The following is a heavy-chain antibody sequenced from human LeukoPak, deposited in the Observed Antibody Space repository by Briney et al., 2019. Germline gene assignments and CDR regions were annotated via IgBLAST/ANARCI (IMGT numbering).Heavy chain of an antibody. CDR1: GITFSDYG. V-gene: IGHV3-23*01. J-gene: IGHJ4*02. CDR3: AKAGAVVVVAAKYFDY. CDR2: IGGRGGST. D-gene: IGHD2-15*01. Sequence: GGSLRLSCAASGITFSDYGMSWVRQAPGKGLEWVSTIGGRGGSTYYADSVKGRFTISRDNSKNTLYLQMNSLRAEDTAVYYCAKAGAVVVVAAKYFDYWGQGTLVTVSS.